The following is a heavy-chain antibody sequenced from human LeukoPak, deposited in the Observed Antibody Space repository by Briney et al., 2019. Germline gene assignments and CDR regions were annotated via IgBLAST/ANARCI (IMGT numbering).Heavy chain of an antibody. D-gene: IGHD6-19*01. V-gene: IGHV4-59*01. CDR1: GGSISSYY. Sequence: SETLSLTCTVSGGSISSYYWSWIRQPPGKGLEWIGYIYYSGSTNYNPSLKSRVTISVDTSKNQFSLKLSSVTAADTAVYYCATTGYSSGWYNGMDVWGQGTTVTVSS. CDR3: ATTGYSSGWYNGMDV. J-gene: IGHJ6*02. CDR2: IYYSGST.